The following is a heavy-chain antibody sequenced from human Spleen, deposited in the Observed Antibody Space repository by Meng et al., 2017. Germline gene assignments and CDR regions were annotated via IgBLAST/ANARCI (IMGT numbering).Heavy chain of an antibody. CDR2: ISGSSSYI. V-gene: IGHV3-21*01. Sequence: GESLKISCAASGFAFNTYYMNWVRQAPGKGLEWVSSISGSSSYIYYADSVKGRFTISRDNAKNSLYLQMNSLRAEDTAVYYCARDYGGNSGGYWGQGKLVNGAS. CDR3: ARDYGGNSGGY. J-gene: IGHJ4*02. D-gene: IGHD4-23*01. CDR1: GFAFNTYY.